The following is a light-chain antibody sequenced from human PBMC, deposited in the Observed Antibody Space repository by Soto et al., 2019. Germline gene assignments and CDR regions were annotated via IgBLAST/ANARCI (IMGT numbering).Light chain of an antibody. CDR3: CSYAGDNTLL. CDR2: EGS. CDR1: SSDVGSYNF. J-gene: IGLJ2*01. Sequence: QSALTQPASVSGSPGQSITISCTGTSSDVGSYNFFSWYQQHPGKAPKVMIYEGSKRPSGVSNRFSGSKSGNTASLTISGLQAENEADYYCCSYAGDNTLLFGGGTKLTVL. V-gene: IGLV2-23*01.